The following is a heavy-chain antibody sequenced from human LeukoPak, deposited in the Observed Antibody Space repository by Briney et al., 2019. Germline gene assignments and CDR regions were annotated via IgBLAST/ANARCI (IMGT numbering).Heavy chain of an antibody. CDR3: AREVVLSGTSTFDY. CDR1: GFTFSVYW. D-gene: IGHD3-22*01. Sequence: GGSLRLSCAASGFTFSVYWIHWVRHAPGKGLVWVSRINSDGGGSMTIYADSVKGRFTISRDNAKNTVYLQMDSLRAEDTAVYYCAREVVLSGTSTFDYWGQGTPVTVSS. CDR2: INSDGGGSMT. J-gene: IGHJ4*02. V-gene: IGHV3-74*01.